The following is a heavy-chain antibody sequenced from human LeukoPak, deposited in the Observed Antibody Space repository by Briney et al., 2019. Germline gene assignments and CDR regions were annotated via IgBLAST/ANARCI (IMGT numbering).Heavy chain of an antibody. V-gene: IGHV1-69*06. CDR3: AREGSVDSSGYYGYFQH. J-gene: IGHJ1*01. CDR1: GGTFSSYA. D-gene: IGHD3-22*01. Sequence: GASVKVSCKASGGTFSSYAISWVRQAPGQGLEWMGGIIPIFGTANYAQKFQGRVTITADKSTSTAYMELSSLRSEDTAVYYCAREGSVDSSGYYGYFQHWGQGTLVTVSS. CDR2: IIPIFGTA.